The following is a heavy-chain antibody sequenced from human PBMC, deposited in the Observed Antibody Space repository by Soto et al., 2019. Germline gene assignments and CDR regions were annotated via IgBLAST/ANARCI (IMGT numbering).Heavy chain of an antibody. CDR1: GGSISSGGYY. CDR3: ARNEGTAMVSVPHAFDI. V-gene: IGHV4-31*03. D-gene: IGHD5-18*01. CDR2: IYYSGST. J-gene: IGHJ3*02. Sequence: QVQLQESGPGLVKPSQTLSLTCTVSGGSISSGGYYWSWIRQHPGKGLEWIGYIYYSGSTYYNPSFKSRVTISVDTSKNQFSLKLSSVTAADTAVYYCARNEGTAMVSVPHAFDIWGQGTMVTVSS.